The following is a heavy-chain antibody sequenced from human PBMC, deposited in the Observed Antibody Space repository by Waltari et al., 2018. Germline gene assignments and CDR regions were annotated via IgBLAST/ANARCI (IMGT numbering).Heavy chain of an antibody. CDR3: ARGRMTMVGDDAFDI. J-gene: IGHJ3*02. CDR1: GGTFSSYA. D-gene: IGHD3-10*02. Sequence: QVQLVQSGDEVKKPGSSVKGSCKASGGTFSSYAISWVRQAPGQGLEWMGWIIPIFGTANYAQKFQGRVTITAAKSTSTAYMELSSLRAEDTAVYYCARGRMTMVGDDAFDIWGQGTMVTVSS. V-gene: IGHV1-69*14. CDR2: IIPIFGTA.